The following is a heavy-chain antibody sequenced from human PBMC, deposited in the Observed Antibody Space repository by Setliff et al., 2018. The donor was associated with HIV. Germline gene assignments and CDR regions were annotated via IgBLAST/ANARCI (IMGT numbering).Heavy chain of an antibody. CDR3: ATLSGYSSGWYDFGRIASGGYYSMDV. J-gene: IGHJ6*03. Sequence: PGGSLRLSCAASGFIFDDYTMHWVRQVPGKGLEWVSLISWNGANTYYADSVKGRFTISRDNSYNSLYLQMNSLRTEDTALYYCATLSGYSSGWYDFGRIASGGYYSMDVWGKGTAVTVSS. D-gene: IGHD6-19*01. CDR2: ISWNGANT. CDR1: GFIFDDYT. V-gene: IGHV3-43*01.